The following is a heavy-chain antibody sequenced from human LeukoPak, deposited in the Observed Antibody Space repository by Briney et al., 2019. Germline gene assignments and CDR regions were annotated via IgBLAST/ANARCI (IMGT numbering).Heavy chain of an antibody. D-gene: IGHD4-11*01. J-gene: IGHJ5*02. Sequence: SETLSLTCAVYGASFRDYYWTWIRQPPGKGLEWIGDVNHSGSAKYNPSLKSRVTISVDTSKNQFFLRLSPVTAADTAVYYCARDRASSNYNNWFDPWGQGTLVTVSS. V-gene: IGHV4-34*01. CDR1: GASFRDYY. CDR2: VNHSGSA. CDR3: ARDRASSNYNNWFDP.